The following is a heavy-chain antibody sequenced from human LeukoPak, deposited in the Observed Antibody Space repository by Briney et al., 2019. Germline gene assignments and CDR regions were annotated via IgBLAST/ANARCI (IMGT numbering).Heavy chain of an antibody. D-gene: IGHD1-14*01. CDR2: IRYDGSNK. V-gene: IGHV3-30*02. Sequence: GGSLRLSCAASGFTFSSYGMHWVRQAPGKGLEWVAFIRYDGSNKYYADSVKGRFTISRDNSKNTLYLQMNSLRAEDTAVYYCAKVPHDALGGFDYWGQGTLVTVSS. J-gene: IGHJ4*02. CDR3: AKVPHDALGGFDY. CDR1: GFTFSSYG.